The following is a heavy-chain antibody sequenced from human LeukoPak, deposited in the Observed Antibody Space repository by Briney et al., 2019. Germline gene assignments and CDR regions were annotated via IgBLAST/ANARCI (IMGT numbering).Heavy chain of an antibody. Sequence: GGSLRLSCAASGFTFSVYWMTWVRQAPGKGLEWVANIKEDGREKYYVDSVKGRFTISRDNSKNTLYLQMNSLRAEDTAVYYCAKETIEDGYGDYWGKGTLVTVSS. D-gene: IGHD5-24*01. CDR2: IKEDGREK. V-gene: IGHV3-7*01. CDR3: AKETIEDGYGDY. CDR1: GFTFSVYW. J-gene: IGHJ4*02.